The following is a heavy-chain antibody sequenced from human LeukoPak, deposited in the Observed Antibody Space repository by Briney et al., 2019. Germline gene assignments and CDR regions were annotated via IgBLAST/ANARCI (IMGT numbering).Heavy chain of an antibody. V-gene: IGHV3-7*01. J-gene: IGHJ4*02. CDR2: IKEDGSEK. Sequence: GGSLRLSCAASGFSFSNHWMTWVRQAPGKGLEWVANIKEDGSEKYYVDSLKGRFTISRDNAKNSLFLQINRLRADDTAVYYCARTTYDILTGVYFDYWGQGTLVTVSS. D-gene: IGHD3-9*01. CDR3: ARTTYDILTGVYFDY. CDR1: GFSFSNHW.